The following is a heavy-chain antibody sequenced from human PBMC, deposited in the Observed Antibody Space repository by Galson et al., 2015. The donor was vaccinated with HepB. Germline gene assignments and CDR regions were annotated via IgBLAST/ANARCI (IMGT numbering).Heavy chain of an antibody. CDR3: ARNIVGSTVS. Sequence: SVKVSCKASGNTFSPYAINWVRQAPGQGLEWMGRIIPVLGVGNYAQKFQDSVTITADKSTNTAYMELSSLTSDDTAVYYCARNIVGSTVSWGQGTLVTVSS. D-gene: IGHD1-26*01. V-gene: IGHV1-69*04. CDR2: IIPVLGVG. J-gene: IGHJ5*02. CDR1: GNTFSPYA.